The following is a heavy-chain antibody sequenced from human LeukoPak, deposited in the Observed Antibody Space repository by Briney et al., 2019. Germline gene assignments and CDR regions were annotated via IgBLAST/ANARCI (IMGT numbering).Heavy chain of an antibody. CDR1: GYTFTSYY. Sequence: ASVKVSCKASGYTFTSYYMHWVRQAPGQGLEWMGIINPSGGTTSYAQEFQGRLTMTRDTSTTTVYMELSSLRSEDTAVYYCARDPPNYSGSYQPFDIWGQGTMVTVSS. CDR3: ARDPPNYSGSYQPFDI. V-gene: IGHV1-46*01. CDR2: INPSGGTT. J-gene: IGHJ3*02. D-gene: IGHD1-26*01.